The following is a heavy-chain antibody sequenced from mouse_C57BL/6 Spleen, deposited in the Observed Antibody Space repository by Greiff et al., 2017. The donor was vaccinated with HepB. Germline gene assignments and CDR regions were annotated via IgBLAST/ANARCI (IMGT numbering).Heavy chain of an antibody. CDR3: TKSGGSHYFDY. CDR1: GFTFSNYW. CDR2: IRLKSDNYAT. Sequence: EVHLVESGGGLVQPGGSMKLSCVASGFTFSNYWMNWVRQSPEKGLEWVAQIRLKSDNYATHYAESVKGRFTISRDDSKSSVYLQMNNLRAEDTGIYYCTKSGGSHYFDYWGQGTTLTVSS. D-gene: IGHD1-1*01. J-gene: IGHJ2*01. V-gene: IGHV6-3*01.